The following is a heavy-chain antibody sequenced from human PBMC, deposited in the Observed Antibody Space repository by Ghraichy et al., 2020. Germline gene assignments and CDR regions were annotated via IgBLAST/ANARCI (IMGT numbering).Heavy chain of an antibody. Sequence: GGSLRLSCAASGFTFSSYGMHWVRQAPGKGLEWVAVIWYDGSNKYYADSVKGRFTISRDNSKNTLYLQMNSLRAEDTAVYYCARELIAVAGTKRDGFAGYYYYGMDVWGQGTTVTVSS. CDR2: IWYDGSNK. D-gene: IGHD6-19*01. V-gene: IGHV3-33*01. J-gene: IGHJ6*02. CDR1: GFTFSSYG. CDR3: ARELIAVAGTKRDGFAGYYYYGMDV.